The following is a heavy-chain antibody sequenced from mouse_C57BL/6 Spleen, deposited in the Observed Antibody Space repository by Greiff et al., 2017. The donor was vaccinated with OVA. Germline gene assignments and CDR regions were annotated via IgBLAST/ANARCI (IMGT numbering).Heavy chain of an antibody. D-gene: IGHD1-1*01. Sequence: QVQLQQPGAELVRPGSSVKLSCKASGYTFTSYWMHWVKQRPIQGLEWIGNIDPSDSETHYNQKFKDKATLTVDKSSSTAYMQLSSLTSEDSAVYYCARLTTTVGDYWGQGTTLTVSS. V-gene: IGHV1-52*01. J-gene: IGHJ2*01. CDR3: ARLTTTVGDY. CDR2: IDPSDSET. CDR1: GYTFTSYW.